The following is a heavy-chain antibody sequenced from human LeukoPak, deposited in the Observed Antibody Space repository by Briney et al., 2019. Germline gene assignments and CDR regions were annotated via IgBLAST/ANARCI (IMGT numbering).Heavy chain of an antibody. V-gene: IGHV1-18*01. D-gene: IGHD6-13*01. CDR3: ARGHSTSWPEYFQH. J-gene: IGHJ1*01. CDR1: GYTFNRYG. CDR2: ISAYNGNT. Sequence: ASVKVSCKASGYTFNRYGISWVRQAPGQGLEWMGWISAYNGNTKNAQNHQGRVTMTTDTSTTTAYMELRSLKSDDTAVYYCARGHSTSWPEYFQHWGQGTLVTVSS.